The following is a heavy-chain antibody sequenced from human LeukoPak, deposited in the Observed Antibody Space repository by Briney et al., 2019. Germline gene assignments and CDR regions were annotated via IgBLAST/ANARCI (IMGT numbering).Heavy chain of an antibody. CDR1: GFTFSSYG. Sequence: PGGSLRLSCAASGFTFSSYGMHWVRQAPGKGLEWVAVISYDGSNKYYADSVKGRFTISRDNSKNTLYLQMNSLRAEDTAVYYCAKSRRYNWNYAFDYWGQGTLVTVSS. CDR3: AKSRRYNWNYAFDY. CDR2: ISYDGSNK. V-gene: IGHV3-30*18. J-gene: IGHJ4*02. D-gene: IGHD1-7*01.